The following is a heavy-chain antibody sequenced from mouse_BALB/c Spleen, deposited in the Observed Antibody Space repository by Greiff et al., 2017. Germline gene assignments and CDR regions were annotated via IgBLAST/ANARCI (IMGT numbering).Heavy chain of an antibody. CDR1: GYTFTDYY. CDR3: ARDPFYRYDVGYYAMDY. D-gene: IGHD2-14*01. V-gene: IGHV1-77*01. CDR2: IYPGSGNT. J-gene: IGHJ4*01. Sequence: QVQLKQSGAELARPGASVKLSCKASGYTFTDYYINWVKQRTGQGLEWIGEIYPGSGNTYYNEKFKGKATLTADKSSSTAYMQPSSLTSEDSAVYFCARDPFYRYDVGYYAMDYWGQGTSVTVSS.